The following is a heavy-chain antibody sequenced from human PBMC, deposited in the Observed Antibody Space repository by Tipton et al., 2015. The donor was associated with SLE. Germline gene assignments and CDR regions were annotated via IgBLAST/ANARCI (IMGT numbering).Heavy chain of an antibody. Sequence: TLSLTCAVSGYSISSGYYWGWIRQPPGKGLVWIGSIYHSGSTYYNPSLKSRVTISVDTSKNQFSLKLSSVTAADPAVYYCARGRIAVALFDYWGRGTLVTVSS. J-gene: IGHJ2*01. V-gene: IGHV4-38-2*01. CDR2: IYHSGST. D-gene: IGHD6-19*01. CDR1: GYSISSGYY. CDR3: ARGRIAVALFDY.